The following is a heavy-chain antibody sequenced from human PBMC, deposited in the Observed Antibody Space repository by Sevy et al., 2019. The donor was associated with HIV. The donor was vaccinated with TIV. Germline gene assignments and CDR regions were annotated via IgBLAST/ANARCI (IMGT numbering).Heavy chain of an antibody. J-gene: IGHJ4*02. CDR1: GFNFRDYS. Sequence: GESLKISCVVSGFNFRDYSVNWVRQAPGKGLEWVSSINNDGTYIFYGDSVKGRFTVSRDNAKNSLYLHMNSLRADDTAVYYCVRDGGDEYGAGSYYGPFDYWGRGTLVTFSS. D-gene: IGHD3-10*01. CDR2: INNDGTYI. CDR3: VRDGGDEYGAGSYYGPFDY. V-gene: IGHV3-21*06.